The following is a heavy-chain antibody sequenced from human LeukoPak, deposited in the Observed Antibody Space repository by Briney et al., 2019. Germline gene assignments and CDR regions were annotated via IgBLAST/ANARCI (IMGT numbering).Heavy chain of an antibody. CDR2: INSDGSST. Sequence: GGSLRLSCAASGFTSSSYWMHWVRQAPGKGLVWVSRINSDGSSTSYADSVKGRFTISRDNAKNTLYLQMNSLRAEDTAVYYCARDQYGDYLFDLWGRGTLVTVSS. V-gene: IGHV3-74*01. J-gene: IGHJ2*01. CDR1: GFTSSSYW. D-gene: IGHD4-17*01. CDR3: ARDQYGDYLFDL.